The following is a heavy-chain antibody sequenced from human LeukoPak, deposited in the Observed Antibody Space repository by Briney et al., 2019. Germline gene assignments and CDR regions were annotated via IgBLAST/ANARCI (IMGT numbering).Heavy chain of an antibody. D-gene: IGHD4-17*01. Sequence: KPSETLSLTCTVSGGSISSYYWSWIRQPPGKGLEWIGYIYYSGSTNYNPSLKSRVTISVDASKNQFSLKLSSVTAADTAVYYCAATDYGDTRDAFDIWGQGTMVTVSS. J-gene: IGHJ3*02. CDR3: AATDYGDTRDAFDI. CDR1: GGSISSYY. V-gene: IGHV4-59*01. CDR2: IYYSGST.